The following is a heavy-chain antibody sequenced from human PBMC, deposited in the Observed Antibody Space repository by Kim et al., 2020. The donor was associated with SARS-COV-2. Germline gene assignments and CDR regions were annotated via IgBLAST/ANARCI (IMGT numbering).Heavy chain of an antibody. Sequence: EGRSTSYADSVKGRFTISRDNAKNTLYLQMNSLRAEDTAVYYCARALTVPWGQGTLVTVSS. CDR2: EGRST. D-gene: IGHD4-17*01. V-gene: IGHV3-74*01. CDR3: ARALTVP. J-gene: IGHJ4*02.